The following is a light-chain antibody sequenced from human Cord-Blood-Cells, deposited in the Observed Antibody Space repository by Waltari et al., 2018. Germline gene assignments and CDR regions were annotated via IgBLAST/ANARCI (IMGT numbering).Light chain of an antibody. CDR1: SSDVGGHND. V-gene: IGLV2-14*01. CDR3: SSYTSSSTLSYV. CDR2: DVS. Sequence: QSALTQPASVSGSPGQTITISCTGTSSDVGGHNDVSSYQQPPGKAPKLMIYDVSNRPSGVSNRFSGSKSGNTASLTISGLQAEDEADYYCSSYTSSSTLSYVFGTGTKVTVL. J-gene: IGLJ1*01.